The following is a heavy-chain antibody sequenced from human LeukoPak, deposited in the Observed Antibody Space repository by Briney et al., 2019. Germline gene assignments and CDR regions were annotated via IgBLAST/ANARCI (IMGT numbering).Heavy chain of an antibody. CDR3: ARSLGEDLEAPSV. V-gene: IGHV1-18*01. J-gene: IGHJ4*02. CDR1: GYTFTSYG. D-gene: IGHD5/OR15-5a*01. Sequence: WASVKVTCKASGYTFTSYGISWVRQAPGQGLEWMGWISAYNGNTNYAQKLQGRVTMTTDTSTSTAFMELSSLRSEDTAVYYCARSLGEDLEAPSVWGQGTLVTVSS. CDR2: ISAYNGNT.